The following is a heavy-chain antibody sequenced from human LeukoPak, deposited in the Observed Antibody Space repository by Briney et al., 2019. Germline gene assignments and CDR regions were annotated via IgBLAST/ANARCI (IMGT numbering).Heavy chain of an antibody. V-gene: IGHV3-53*01. CDR3: APSSSWPGYFDY. Sequence: GGSLRLSCAASGLTVSSNYMSWVRQAPGKGLEWVSVIYSGGSTYYADSVKGRFTISRDNSKNTLFLQMNSLRAEDTAVYYCAPSSSWPGYFDYWGQGTLVTASS. CDR1: GLTVSSNY. CDR2: IYSGGST. J-gene: IGHJ4*02. D-gene: IGHD6-13*01.